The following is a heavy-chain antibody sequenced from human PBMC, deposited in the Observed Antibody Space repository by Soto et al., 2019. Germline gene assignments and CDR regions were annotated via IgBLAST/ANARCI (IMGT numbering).Heavy chain of an antibody. D-gene: IGHD1-26*01. V-gene: IGHV1-46*01. CDR3: ARDLGGRIIVGATAIDY. J-gene: IGHJ4*02. Sequence: ASVKVSCKASGYTFTSYYMHWVRQAPGQGLEWMGIINPSGGSTSYAQKFQGRVTMTRDTSTSTVYMELSSLRSEDTAVYYCARDLGGRIIVGATAIDYWGQGTLVTVSS. CDR2: INPSGGST. CDR1: GYTFTSYY.